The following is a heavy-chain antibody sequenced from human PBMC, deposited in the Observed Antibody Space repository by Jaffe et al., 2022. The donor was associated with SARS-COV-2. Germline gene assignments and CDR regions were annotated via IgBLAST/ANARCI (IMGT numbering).Heavy chain of an antibody. CDR3: ARGVYSSGWYSRSHRGGFDP. V-gene: IGHV4-34*01. J-gene: IGHJ5*02. D-gene: IGHD6-19*01. CDR1: GGSFSGYY. Sequence: QVQLQQWGAGLLKPSETLSLTCAVYGGSFSGYYWSWIRQPPGKGLEWIGEINHSGSTNYNPSLKSRVTISVDTSKNQFSLKLSSVTAADTAVYYCARGVYSSGWYSRSHRGGFDPWGQGTLVTVSS. CDR2: INHSGST.